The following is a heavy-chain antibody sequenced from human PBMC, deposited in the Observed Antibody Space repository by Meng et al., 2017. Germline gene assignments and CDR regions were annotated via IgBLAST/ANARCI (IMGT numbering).Heavy chain of an antibody. V-gene: IGHV1-69*06. CDR3: ARDGYCSGGSCYGMDV. J-gene: IGHJ6*02. Sequence: SVKVSCKASGGTFSSYAISWVRQAPGQGLEWMGGIIPIFGTANYAQKFQGRVTITADNSTSTAYMELSSLRSEDTAVYYCARDGYCSGGSCYGMDVWGQETTVTVSS. CDR2: IIPIFGTA. CDR1: GGTFSSYA. D-gene: IGHD2-15*01.